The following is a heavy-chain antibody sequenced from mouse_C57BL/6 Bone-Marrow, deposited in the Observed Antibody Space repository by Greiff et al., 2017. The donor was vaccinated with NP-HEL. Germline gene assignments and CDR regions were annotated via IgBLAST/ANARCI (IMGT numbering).Heavy chain of an antibody. CDR2: IDHSDCYP. Sequence: VQLQQPGAELVRPGTSVKLSCKASGYTFTSYWMHWVKQRPGQGLEWIGVIDHSDCYPNSTQQFTGKATLTVDTSSSSAYMQLSSLTSEDSAVYYCARWLLRRGFDAYWGQGTLVTVSA. J-gene: IGHJ3*01. CDR3: ARWLLRRGFDAY. CDR1: GYTFTSYW. D-gene: IGHD2-3*01. V-gene: IGHV1-59*01.